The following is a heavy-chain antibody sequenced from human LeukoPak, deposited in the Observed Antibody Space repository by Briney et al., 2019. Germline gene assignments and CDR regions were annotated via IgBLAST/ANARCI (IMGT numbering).Heavy chain of an antibody. CDR3: LRDLNWSLDQ. V-gene: IGHV3-74*01. Sequence: GGSLRLSCVGSGFTFSRYWLNWVRQAPGKGLVWVSRIKSDGITITYADSVKGRFTISRDNAKNTLYLQMNSLRAEDTAVYYCLRDLNWSLDQWGQGTLVTVSS. CDR2: IKSDGITI. J-gene: IGHJ4*02. D-gene: IGHD1-20*01. CDR1: GFTFSRYW.